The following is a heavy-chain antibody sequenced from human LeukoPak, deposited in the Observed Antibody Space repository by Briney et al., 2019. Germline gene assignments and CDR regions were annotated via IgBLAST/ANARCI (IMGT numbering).Heavy chain of an antibody. CDR2: ITGGGADT. CDR3: AKRSAYNYGYFDY. Sequence: PGGSLRLSCAASGFTFTNFALSWVRQAPGKGLEWASAITGGGADTDYADSVKGRFTISRDNSKNTLYLQMNSLRVEDTAFYYCAKRSAYNYGYFDYWGQGTLVTVSS. V-gene: IGHV3-23*01. D-gene: IGHD5-24*01. CDR1: GFTFTNFA. J-gene: IGHJ4*02.